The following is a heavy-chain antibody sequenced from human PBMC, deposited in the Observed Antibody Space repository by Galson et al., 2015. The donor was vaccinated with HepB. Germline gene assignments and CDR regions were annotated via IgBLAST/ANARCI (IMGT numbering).Heavy chain of an antibody. CDR1: GGSISSSNW. CDR3: ARDRGYCSSTSCYEFDY. D-gene: IGHD2-2*03. Sequence: ETLSLTCAVSGGSISSSNWWSWVRQPPGKGLEWIGEIYHSGSTNYNPSLKSRVTISVDKSKNQFSLKLSSVTAADTAVYYCARDRGYCSSTSCYEFDYWGQGTLVTVSS. J-gene: IGHJ4*02. CDR2: IYHSGST. V-gene: IGHV4-4*02.